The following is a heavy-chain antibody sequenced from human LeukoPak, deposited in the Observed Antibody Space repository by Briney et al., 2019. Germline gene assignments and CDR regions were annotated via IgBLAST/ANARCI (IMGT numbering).Heavy chain of an antibody. J-gene: IGHJ6*03. CDR3: ARGRYYYDSSLRDYYYYYYMDV. Sequence: PSETLSLTCTVSGGSISSYYWSWIRQPPGKGLEWIGYIYYSGSTNYNPSLKSRVTISVDTSKNQFSLKLSSVTAADTAVYYCARGRYYYDSSLRDYYYYYYMDVWGKGTTVTISS. V-gene: IGHV4-59*01. D-gene: IGHD3-22*01. CDR2: IYYSGST. CDR1: GGSISSYY.